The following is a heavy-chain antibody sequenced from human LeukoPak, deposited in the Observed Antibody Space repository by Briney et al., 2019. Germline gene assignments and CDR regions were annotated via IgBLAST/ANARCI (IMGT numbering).Heavy chain of an antibody. CDR2: FDPEDGET. J-gene: IGHJ6*03. V-gene: IGHV1-24*01. CDR3: ATLGRNSSRRLRKLYYYYYMDV. D-gene: IGHD6-19*01. Sequence: ASVKVSCKVSGYTLTELSMRWVRQAPGKGLEWMRGFDPEDGETIYAQKFQGRVTMTEDTSTDTAYMELSSLRSEDTAVYYCATLGRNSSRRLRKLYYYYYMDVWGKGTTVTISS. CDR1: GYTLTELS.